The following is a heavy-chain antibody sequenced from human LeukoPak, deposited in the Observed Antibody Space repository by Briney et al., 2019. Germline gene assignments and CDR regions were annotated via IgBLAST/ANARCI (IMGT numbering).Heavy chain of an antibody. V-gene: IGHV4-59*12. Sequence: PSETLSLTCTVSGGSISSYYWSWNRQPPGKGLEWIGYIYYSGSTNYNPSLKSRVTMSVDTSKNQFSLKLSSVTAADTAVYYCARLPGRGIRLQSKGDYFDYWGQGTLVTVSS. D-gene: IGHD4-11*01. CDR3: ARLPGRGIRLQSKGDYFDY. CDR2: IYYSGST. J-gene: IGHJ4*02. CDR1: GGSISSYY.